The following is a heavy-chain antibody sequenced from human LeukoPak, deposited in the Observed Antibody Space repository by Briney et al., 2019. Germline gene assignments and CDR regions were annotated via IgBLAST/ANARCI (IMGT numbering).Heavy chain of an antibody. Sequence: PSETLSLTCSVSGDSIRSYHWSWIRQPPGKGLEWIGYISYSGSTKYNPSLKSRVSISVDTSKNQISLNPTSVTAADTAVYYCARDQSLWTGYYIWNYFDPWGQGTLVTVSS. CDR1: GDSIRSYH. D-gene: IGHD3/OR15-3a*01. CDR2: ISYSGST. V-gene: IGHV4-59*01. J-gene: IGHJ5*02. CDR3: ARDQSLWTGYYIWNYFDP.